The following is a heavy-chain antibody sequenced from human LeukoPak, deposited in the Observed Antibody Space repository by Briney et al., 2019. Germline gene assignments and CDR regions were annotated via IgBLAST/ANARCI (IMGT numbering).Heavy chain of an antibody. D-gene: IGHD3-9*01. J-gene: IGHJ4*02. CDR3: ARGVVRYFDY. CDR1: GFTFSGYS. V-gene: IGHV3-21*01. CDR2: ISSSSSYI. Sequence: GGSLRLSCAASGFTFSGYSMNWVRQAPRKGLEWVSSISSSSSYIYYADSVKGRFTISRDNAKNSLYLQMNSLRAEDTAVYYCARGVVRYFDYWGQGALVTVSS.